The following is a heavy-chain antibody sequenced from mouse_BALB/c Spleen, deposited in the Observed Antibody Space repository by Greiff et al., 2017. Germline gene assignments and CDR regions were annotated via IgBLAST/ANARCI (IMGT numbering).Heavy chain of an antibody. V-gene: IGHV5-12-1*01. CDR2: ISSGGGST. J-gene: IGHJ2*01. CDR1: GFAFSSYD. Sequence: EVKLVESGGGLVKPGGSLKLSCAASGFAFSSYDMSWVRQTPEKRLEWVAYISSGGGSTYYPDTVKGRFTISRDNAKNTLYLQMSSLKSEDTAMYYCARHGGGNYFWFAYWGQGTTLTVSS. CDR3: ARHGGGNYFWFAY. D-gene: IGHD2-1*01.